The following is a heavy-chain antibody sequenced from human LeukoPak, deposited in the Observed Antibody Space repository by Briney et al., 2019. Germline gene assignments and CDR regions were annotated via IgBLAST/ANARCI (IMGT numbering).Heavy chain of an antibody. Sequence: SETLSLTCTVSGGSISSSSYYWGWIRQPPGKGLEWIGSIYYSGSTYYNPSLKSRVTISVDTSKNQFSLKLSPVTAADTAVYYCARAIDSGYDYYGMDVWGQGTTVTVSS. V-gene: IGHV4-39*07. CDR2: IYYSGST. D-gene: IGHD1-26*01. CDR3: ARAIDSGYDYYGMDV. CDR1: GGSISSSSYY. J-gene: IGHJ6*02.